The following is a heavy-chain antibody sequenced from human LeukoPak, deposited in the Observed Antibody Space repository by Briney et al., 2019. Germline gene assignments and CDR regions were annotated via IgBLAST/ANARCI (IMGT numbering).Heavy chain of an antibody. Sequence: PGRSLRLSCEASGFTFSDHYTSWIRQTPGKGLEWVSYISNSGDIIFYADSVKGRFTISRDNAKNSLYLQMNSLRAEDTAVYYCASRRTVTSTDPHAFDIWGQGTMVTVSS. D-gene: IGHD4-17*01. CDR1: GFTFSDHY. CDR3: ASRRTVTSTDPHAFDI. CDR2: ISNSGDII. J-gene: IGHJ3*02. V-gene: IGHV3-11*01.